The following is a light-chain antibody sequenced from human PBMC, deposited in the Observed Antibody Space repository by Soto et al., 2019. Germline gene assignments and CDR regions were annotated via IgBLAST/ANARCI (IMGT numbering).Light chain of an antibody. Sequence: ENVLTQSPVTLSLSPGERATLSCRASQTVYNGYLAWYQQKPGQAPRLLIYGASSRATGIPDRFSGSGSGTDFTLTISRLEPEDFAVYYCQQYGSSPPLSFGGGTKVDIK. V-gene: IGKV3-20*01. CDR3: QQYGSSPPLS. CDR1: QTVYNGY. CDR2: GAS. J-gene: IGKJ4*01.